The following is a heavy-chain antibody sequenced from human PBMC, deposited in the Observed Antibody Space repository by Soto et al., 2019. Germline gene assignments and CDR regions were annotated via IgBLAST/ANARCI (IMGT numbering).Heavy chain of an antibody. V-gene: IGHV3-30*18. J-gene: IGHJ4*02. CDR3: AKGGHLGSGNYYNPYYFDY. Sequence: GGSLRLSCAASGFTFSSYGMHWVRQAPGKGLDWVAVISYDGSNKYYADSVKGRFTISRDNSKNTLYLQMNSLRAEDTAVYYCAKGGHLGSGNYYNPYYFDYWGQGTLVTVSS. D-gene: IGHD3-10*01. CDR2: ISYDGSNK. CDR1: GFTFSSYG.